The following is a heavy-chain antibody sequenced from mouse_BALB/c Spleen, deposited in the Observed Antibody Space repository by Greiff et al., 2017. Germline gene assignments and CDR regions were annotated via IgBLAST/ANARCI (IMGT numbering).Heavy chain of an antibody. V-gene: IGHV1-4*01. Sequence: QVQLKQPGAELARPGASVKMSCKASGYTFTSYTMHWVKQRPGQGLEWIGYINPSSGYTNYNQKFKDKATLTADKSSSTAYMQLSSLTSEDSAVYYCARYDEGGYAMDYWGQGTSVTVSS. CDR3: ARYDEGGYAMDY. D-gene: IGHD2-14*01. CDR2: INPSSGYT. CDR1: GYTFTSYT. J-gene: IGHJ4*01.